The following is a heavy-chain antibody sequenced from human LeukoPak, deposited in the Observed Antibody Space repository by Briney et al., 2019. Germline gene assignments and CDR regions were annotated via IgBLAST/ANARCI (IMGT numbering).Heavy chain of an antibody. J-gene: IGHJ4*02. CDR1: GFTFNIYS. CDR3: ARSVEGHFDY. V-gene: IGHV3-48*02. Sequence: GGSLRLSCAASGFTFNIYSMNWVRQAPGKGREWISYITSNLATIRYADSVRGRFTISRDNAGKSLFLHMNSLRDDDTAVYYCARSVEGHFDYWGQGTLVTVSS. D-gene: IGHD2-21*01. CDR2: ITSNLATI.